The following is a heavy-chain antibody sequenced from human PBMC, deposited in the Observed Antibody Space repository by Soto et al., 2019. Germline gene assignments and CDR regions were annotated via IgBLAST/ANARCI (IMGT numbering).Heavy chain of an antibody. D-gene: IGHD2-2*01. J-gene: IGHJ6*03. CDR3: AREVVEPAAMGNHYYYMDV. V-gene: IGHV4-59*01. CDR1: GDSISSYY. CDR2: IYYSGST. Sequence: PSETLSLTCTVSGDSISSYYWSWIRQPPGRGLEWIGYIYYSGSTNYNPSLKSRVTISVDTSKNQFSLRLSSVTAADTAVYYCAREVVEPAAMGNHYYYMDVWGKGTTVTVSS.